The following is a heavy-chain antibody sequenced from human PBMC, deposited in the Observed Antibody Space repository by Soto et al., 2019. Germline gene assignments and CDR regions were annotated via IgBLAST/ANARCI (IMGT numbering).Heavy chain of an antibody. V-gene: IGHV1-8*01. CDR3: ARVSSIAARRSYDS. CDR1: GYTFTIHD. CDR2: LNPHRGKA. J-gene: IGHJ4*02. Sequence: QVQLVQSGAEVKKPGASVKVSCKASGYTFTIHDIHWVRQAPGQGLEWMAGLNPHRGKAAYAQRCQGRLTMTGNASTRTAYMELSGLRAEDTAMYYCARVSSIAARRSYDSWGQGTLVTVSS. D-gene: IGHD6-6*01.